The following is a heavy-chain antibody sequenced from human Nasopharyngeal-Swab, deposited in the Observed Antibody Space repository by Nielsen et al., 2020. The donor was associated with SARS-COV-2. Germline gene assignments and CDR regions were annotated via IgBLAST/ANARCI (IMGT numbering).Heavy chain of an antibody. CDR1: GFTFDDYA. CDR3: AKDISSGWKPAYYFDY. V-gene: IGHV3-9*01. CDR2: ISWNSGSI. D-gene: IGHD6-19*01. Sequence: GGSLRLSCAAPGFTFDDYAMHWVRQAPGKGLEWVSGISWNSGSIGYADSVKGRFTISRDNAKNSLYLQMNSLRAEDTALYYCAKDISSGWKPAYYFDYWGQGTLVTVSS. J-gene: IGHJ4*02.